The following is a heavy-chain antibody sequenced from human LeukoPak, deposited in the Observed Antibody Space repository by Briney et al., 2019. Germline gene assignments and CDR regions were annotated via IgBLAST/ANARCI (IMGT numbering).Heavy chain of an antibody. D-gene: IGHD4-17*01. CDR2: IYYSGST. Sequence: PSETLSLTCTVSGGSVSSGSYYWSWIRQPPGKGLEWIGYIYYSGSTNYNPSLKSRVTISVDTSKNQFSLKLSSVTAADTAVYYCAIDYGDDPEPYYYYGMDVWGQGTTVTVSS. CDR1: GGSVSSGSYY. CDR3: AIDYGDDPEPYYYYGMDV. J-gene: IGHJ6*02. V-gene: IGHV4-61*01.